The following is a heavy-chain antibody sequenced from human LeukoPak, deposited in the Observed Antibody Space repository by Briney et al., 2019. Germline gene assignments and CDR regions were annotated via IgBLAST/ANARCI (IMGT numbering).Heavy chain of an antibody. J-gene: IGHJ6*03. CDR3: ARDAPSLNYYYMDV. V-gene: IGHV1-2*02. CDR1: GYTFTGYY. CDR2: INPNSGDT. Sequence: GASVKVSCKASGYTFTGYYLHWVRQAPGQGLEWMGWINPNSGDTKYAQKFQGRVTMTRDTSISTAYMELSRLRSDDTAVYYCARDAPSLNYYYMDVWGKGTTVTISS.